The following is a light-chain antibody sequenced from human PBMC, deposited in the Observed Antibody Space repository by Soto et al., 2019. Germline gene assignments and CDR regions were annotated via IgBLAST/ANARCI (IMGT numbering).Light chain of an antibody. CDR1: QSIGTY. CDR3: QQSYSNPPYS. J-gene: IGKJ2*03. Sequence: DIQMTQSPSSLSAYVGDRVTITCRASQSIGTYLNWYQQQPGKAPKFLIFGASNLETGVPSRFSGSGSGTDFTLTISSLQPEDFATYYCQQSYSNPPYSFGQGTTLEIK. CDR2: GAS. V-gene: IGKV1-39*01.